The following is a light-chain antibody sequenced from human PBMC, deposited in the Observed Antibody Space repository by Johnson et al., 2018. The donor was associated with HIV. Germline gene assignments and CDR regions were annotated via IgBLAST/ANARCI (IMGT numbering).Light chain of an antibody. CDR1: SSNIGDNY. CDR2: EDT. Sequence: QSVLTQPPSVSAAPGQKVSISCSGSSSNIGDNYVSWYQQVPGTAPKLLIYEDTKRPSGIPDRFSGSKSGTSATLAITGLQTWDEADYYCETWDTSLSAGHVFGTGTKVTVL. CDR3: ETWDTSLSAGHV. V-gene: IGLV1-51*02. J-gene: IGLJ1*01.